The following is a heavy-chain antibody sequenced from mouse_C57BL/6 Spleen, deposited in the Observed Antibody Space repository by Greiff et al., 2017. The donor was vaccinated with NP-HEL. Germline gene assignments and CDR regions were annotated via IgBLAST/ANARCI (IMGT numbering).Heavy chain of an antibody. CDR2: IYPGSGNT. Sequence: VQLQQSGPELVKPGASVKISCKASGYSFTSYYIHWVKQRPGQGLEWIGWIYPGSGNTKYNEKFKGKATLTADTSSSTAYMQFSSLTSEDSAVYYCARVYYYAMDYWGQGTSVTVSS. CDR1: GYSFTSYY. CDR3: ARVYYYAMDY. V-gene: IGHV1-66*01. J-gene: IGHJ4*01.